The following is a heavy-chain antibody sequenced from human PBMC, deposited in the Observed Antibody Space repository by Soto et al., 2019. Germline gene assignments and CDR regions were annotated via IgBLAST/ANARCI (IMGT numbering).Heavy chain of an antibody. D-gene: IGHD3-16*01. CDR1: GFTFSSYA. V-gene: IGHV3-30-3*01. CDR2: ISYDGSNK. CDR3: ARDGDYDYVWGSYRTGYYYYGMDV. Sequence: GGSLRLSCAASGFTFSSYAMHWVRQAPGKGLEWVAVISYDGSNKYYADSVKGRFTISRDNSKNTLYLQMNSLRAEDTAVYYCARDGDYDYVWGSYRTGYYYYGMDVWGQGTTVTVSS. J-gene: IGHJ6*02.